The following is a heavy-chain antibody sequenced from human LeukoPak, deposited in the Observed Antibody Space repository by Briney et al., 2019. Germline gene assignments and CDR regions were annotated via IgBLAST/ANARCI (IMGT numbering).Heavy chain of an antibody. CDR2: IYSGGST. CDR1: GFTVSSNY. V-gene: IGHV3-53*01. J-gene: IGHJ4*02. CDR3: ARDLFGRGSGSYYGY. Sequence: GGSLRLSCAASGFTVSSNYMSWVRQAPGKGLEWVSVIYSGGSTYYADSVKGRFTISRDNSKNTLYLQMNSLRAEDTAVYYCARDLFGRGSGSYYGYWGQGTLVTVSS. D-gene: IGHD3-10*01.